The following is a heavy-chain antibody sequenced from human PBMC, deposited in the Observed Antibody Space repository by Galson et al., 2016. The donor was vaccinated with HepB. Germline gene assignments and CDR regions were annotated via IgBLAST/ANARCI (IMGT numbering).Heavy chain of an antibody. D-gene: IGHD3-22*01. V-gene: IGHV4-61*08. Sequence: ATLSLTCTVSGGSVSSGGLYWSWIRQSTGKGLEWIGYVNNNGNTNYNPSLKRRVTISVDTYKNQCSLRLSPVIAADTAVYYCARDRGPRYYESSGYGMDVWGQGTTVTVSS. CDR3: ARDRGPRYYESSGYGMDV. CDR1: GGSVSSGGLY. CDR2: VNNNGNT. J-gene: IGHJ6*02.